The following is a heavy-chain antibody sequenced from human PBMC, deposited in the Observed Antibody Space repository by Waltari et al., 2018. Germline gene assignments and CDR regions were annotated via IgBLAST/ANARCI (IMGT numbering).Heavy chain of an antibody. J-gene: IGHJ4*02. V-gene: IGHV1-69*04. Sequence: QVQLVQSGAEVKKPGSSVKVSCKASGGTFSSYAISWVRQAPGQGLEWMGRISPILGIANYEPKFQGRVTITADKSTSTAYMELSSLRSEDTAVYYCAALLVGAAAAGDWGQGTLVTVSS. CDR3: AALLVGAAAAGD. CDR1: GGTFSSYA. CDR2: ISPILGIA. D-gene: IGHD6-13*01.